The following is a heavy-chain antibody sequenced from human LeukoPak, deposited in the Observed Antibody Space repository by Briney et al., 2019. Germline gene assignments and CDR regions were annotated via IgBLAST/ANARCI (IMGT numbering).Heavy chain of an antibody. J-gene: IGHJ4*02. D-gene: IGHD3-22*01. CDR3: AKPPYYYDSSGYPPEQ. CDR1: GFTFSSYG. CDR2: ISYDGSNK. Sequence: GSLRLSCAASGFTFSSYGMHWVRQAPGKGLEWVAVISYDGSNKYYADSVKGRFTISRDNSKNTLYLQMNSLRAEDTAVYYCAKPPYYYDSSGYPPEQWGQGTLVTVSS. V-gene: IGHV3-30*18.